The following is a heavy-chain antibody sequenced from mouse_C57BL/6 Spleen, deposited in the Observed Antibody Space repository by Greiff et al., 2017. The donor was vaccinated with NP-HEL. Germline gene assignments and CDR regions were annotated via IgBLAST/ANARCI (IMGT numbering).Heavy chain of an antibody. V-gene: IGHV1-55*01. J-gene: IGHJ1*03. CDR1: GYTFTSYC. CDR2: IYPGSGST. CDR3: ARDLGYWYFDV. Sequence: QVQLQQPGAELVKPSASVTMSCKASGYTFTSYCLTCLKRRPGQGLVWIGDIYPGSGSTNYNEKFKSKSTLTVDTSSSTAYMQLSSLTAEDSAVYCCARDLGYWYFDVWGKGTTVTVSS. D-gene: IGHD4-1*01.